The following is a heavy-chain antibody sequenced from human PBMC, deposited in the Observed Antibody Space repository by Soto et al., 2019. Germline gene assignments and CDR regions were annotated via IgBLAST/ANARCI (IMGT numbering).Heavy chain of an antibody. CDR2: IYDSGST. CDR3: ARDLSATEDY. Sequence: QVQLQESGPGLVKPSGTLSLTCAVSGGSINSTNWWSWVRQPPGKGLEWIGEIYDSGSTNYNPSLKSRVTISLDKSKNQFSLKLNSVTAADTAVYYCARDLSATEDYWGQGTLVTVSS. CDR1: GGSINSTNW. D-gene: IGHD2-15*01. J-gene: IGHJ4*02. V-gene: IGHV4-4*02.